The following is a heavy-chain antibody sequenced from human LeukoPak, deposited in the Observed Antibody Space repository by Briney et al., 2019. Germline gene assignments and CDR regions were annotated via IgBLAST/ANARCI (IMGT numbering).Heavy chain of an antibody. Sequence: ASETLSLTCAVYGGSFSGYYWSWIRQPPGKGLEWIGEINHSGSTNYNPSLESRVTISVDTSKNQFSLKLSSVTAADTAVYYCARGWSRPYYYDSSGPPGRYYYMDVWGKGTTVTVSS. V-gene: IGHV4-34*01. CDR1: GGSFSGYY. J-gene: IGHJ6*03. CDR2: INHSGST. D-gene: IGHD3-22*01. CDR3: ARGWSRPYYYDSSGPPGRYYYMDV.